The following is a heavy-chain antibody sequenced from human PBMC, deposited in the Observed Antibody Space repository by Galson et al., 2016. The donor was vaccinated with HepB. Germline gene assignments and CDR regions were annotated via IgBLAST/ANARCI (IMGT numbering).Heavy chain of an antibody. CDR1: GYTFSSFS. J-gene: IGHJ4*02. Sequence: SVKVSCKASGYTFSSFSISWVRQAPGQGLEWMGWISAHNGNTNYAQKLQGRVTMTTDTSTSTAYMELRSLTSDDTAVYYCARVGDYGTYFDYWGQGTLVTVSS. V-gene: IGHV1-18*01. CDR2: ISAHNGNT. CDR3: ARVGDYGTYFDY. D-gene: IGHD4-17*01.